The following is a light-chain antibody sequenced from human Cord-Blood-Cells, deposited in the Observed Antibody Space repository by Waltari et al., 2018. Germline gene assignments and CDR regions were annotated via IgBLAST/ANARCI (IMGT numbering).Light chain of an antibody. CDR3: QQRSNWPPMYT. V-gene: IGKV3-11*01. CDR1: QRVSSY. CDR2: DAA. J-gene: IGKJ2*01. Sequence: EIVLTQSPATLSLSPGERATLSCRASQRVSSYLAWYQQKPGQTPRLLIYDAANRATGSPARFSGSGSGTDFTLTISSLEPEDFAVYYCQQRSNWPPMYTFGQGTKLEIK.